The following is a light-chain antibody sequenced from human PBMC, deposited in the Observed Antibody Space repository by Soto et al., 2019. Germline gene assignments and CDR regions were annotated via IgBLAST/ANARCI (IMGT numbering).Light chain of an antibody. Sequence: EIVMTQSPATLSVSPGETATLSCRASHTITSHIAWYQQKPGQAPRLLMHDASARATGIPARFSASGSGTEFTLTISSLQSEAFAVYYWRRYYYWWTFGQGTKVEIK. V-gene: IGKV3-15*01. J-gene: IGKJ1*01. CDR2: DAS. CDR3: RRYYYWWT. CDR1: HTITSH.